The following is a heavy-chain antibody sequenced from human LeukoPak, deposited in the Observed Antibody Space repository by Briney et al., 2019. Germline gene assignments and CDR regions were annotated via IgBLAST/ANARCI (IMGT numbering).Heavy chain of an antibody. CDR2: ISAYNGKT. V-gene: IGHV1-18*01. CDR1: GYTFTSYG. Sequence: ASVKVSCKASGYTFTSYGISWVRQAPGQGLEWMGWISAYNGKTNYAQKLQGRVTMTTDTSTSTAYMQLRSLRSDDTAVYYCARDAPGAYCSSTSCQIDYWGQGTLVTVSS. D-gene: IGHD2-2*01. CDR3: ARDAPGAYCSSTSCQIDY. J-gene: IGHJ4*02.